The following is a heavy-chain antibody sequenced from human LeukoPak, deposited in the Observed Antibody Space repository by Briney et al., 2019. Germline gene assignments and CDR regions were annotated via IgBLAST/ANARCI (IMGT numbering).Heavy chain of an antibody. D-gene: IGHD6-6*01. V-gene: IGHV3-30-3*01. J-gene: IGHJ3*02. Sequence: PGGSLRLSCAASGFTFSSYWMHWVRQAPGKGLEWVAVISYDGSNKYYADSVKGRFTISRDNSKNTLYLQMNSLRAEDTAVYYCARDEGAARRSFDAFDIWGQGTMVTVSS. CDR1: GFTFSSYW. CDR2: ISYDGSNK. CDR3: ARDEGAARRSFDAFDI.